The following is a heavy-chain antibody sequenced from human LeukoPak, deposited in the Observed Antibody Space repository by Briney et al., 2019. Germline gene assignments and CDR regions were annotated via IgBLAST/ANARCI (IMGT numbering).Heavy chain of an antibody. CDR2: ISYTAST. J-gene: IGHJ6*03. CDR3: ARVVFYHHYMAV. CDR1: GGSISSGDYY. Sequence: SQTLSLTCTVSGGSISSGDYYWSWIRPPPGQGLEWIGYISYTASTYYTPSLQTRVTISVHKSKNQFSLNLSSVPAPDTAVYYCARVVFYHHYMAVWGKGTTVTVSS. V-gene: IGHV4-30-4*08.